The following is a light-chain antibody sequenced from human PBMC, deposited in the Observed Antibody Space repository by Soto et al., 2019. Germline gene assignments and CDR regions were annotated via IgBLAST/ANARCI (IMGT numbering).Light chain of an antibody. CDR1: QSVSSN. CDR3: HQYDDGPYT. Sequence: EIVITQSPATLSVSPGERATLSCRASQSVSSNVAWYQQIPGQTPRLLIYGASTRATGIPVRFSGSGSGTEFTLTISSLQSEDFAVYYCHQYDDGPYTFGQGTKVEI. CDR2: GAS. J-gene: IGKJ2*01. V-gene: IGKV3-15*01.